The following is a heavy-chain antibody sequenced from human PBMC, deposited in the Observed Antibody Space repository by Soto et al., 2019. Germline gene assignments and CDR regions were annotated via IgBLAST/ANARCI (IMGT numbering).Heavy chain of an antibody. V-gene: IGHV1-18*04. CDR1: GYTFTSYG. CDR3: AREGPYYDILTGYLTIYYFDY. D-gene: IGHD3-9*01. CDR2: ISAYNGNT. Sequence: ASVKVSCKASGYTFTSYGISWVRQAPGQGLEWMGWISAYNGNTNYAQKLQGRVTMATDTSTSTAYMELRSLRSDDTAVYYCAREGPYYDILTGYLTIYYFDYWGQGTLVTVSS. J-gene: IGHJ4*02.